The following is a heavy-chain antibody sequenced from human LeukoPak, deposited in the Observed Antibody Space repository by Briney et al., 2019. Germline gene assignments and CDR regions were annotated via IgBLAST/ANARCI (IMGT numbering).Heavy chain of an antibody. CDR3: ARDRHQGAFDM. CDR1: GFTFRSYA. CDR2: ISGSGGST. V-gene: IGHV3-23*01. Sequence: GGSLRLSCAVSGFTFRSYAMSWVRQAPGKGLEWVSAISGSGGSTYYADSVKGRFTISRDNSKNTLYLQMNSLRAEDTAVYYCARDRHQGAFDMWGQGTMVIVSS. J-gene: IGHJ3*02. D-gene: IGHD2-2*01.